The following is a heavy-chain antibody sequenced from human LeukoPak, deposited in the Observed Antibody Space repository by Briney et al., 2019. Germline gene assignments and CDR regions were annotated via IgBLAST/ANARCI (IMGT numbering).Heavy chain of an antibody. V-gene: IGHV3-74*01. CDR1: GFTFSTYW. CDR3: AKEGEQRTSSSWFGIDY. D-gene: IGHD6-13*01. Sequence: GGSLRLSCAASGFTFSTYWMHWVRQAPGKGLVWVSRIISDGGSTTYADSVKGRFTISRDNSKNTLYLQMNSLRAEDTAAYYCAKEGEQRTSSSWFGIDYWGQGALVTVSS. J-gene: IGHJ4*02. CDR2: IISDGGST.